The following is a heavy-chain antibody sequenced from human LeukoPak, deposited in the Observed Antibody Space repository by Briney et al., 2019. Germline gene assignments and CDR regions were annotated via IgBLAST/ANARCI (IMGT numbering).Heavy chain of an antibody. D-gene: IGHD3-22*01. CDR3: ATTASYDSSGYPEIPPEY. CDR1: GGSFSGYY. J-gene: IGHJ4*02. Sequence: SETLSLTCAVYGGSFSGYYWSWIRQPPGKGLEWIGEINHSGSTNYNPSLKSRVTISVDTSKNQFSLKLSSVTAADTAVYYCATTASYDSSGYPEIPPEYWGQGTLATVFS. CDR2: INHSGST. V-gene: IGHV4-34*01.